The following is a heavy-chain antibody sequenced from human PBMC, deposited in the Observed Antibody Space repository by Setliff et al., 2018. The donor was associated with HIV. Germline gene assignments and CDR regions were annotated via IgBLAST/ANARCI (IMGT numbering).Heavy chain of an antibody. CDR3: ARAKTIGVSAVFFDP. Sequence: SETLSLTCTVSGGSISRGDYYWNWIRQPAGKGLEWIGHIYTSGSTSGSTYYNPSLKSRVIISVDMSKNQFSLNLTAVTAADTAKYYCARAKTIGVSAVFFDPWGKGRPVTVSS. J-gene: IGHJ5*02. CDR1: GGSISRGDYY. V-gene: IGHV4-61*09. D-gene: IGHD3-3*01. CDR2: IYTSGSTSGST.